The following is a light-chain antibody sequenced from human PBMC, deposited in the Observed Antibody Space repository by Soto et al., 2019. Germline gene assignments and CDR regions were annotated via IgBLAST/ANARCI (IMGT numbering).Light chain of an antibody. CDR2: DAS. V-gene: IGKV3-11*01. CDR3: QQRSDWPPIT. J-gene: IGKJ1*01. Sequence: EFVLTQSPSTLSLSPGERATLSCRASQSIRTSLAWYQQKPGQAPRLVIFDASNRANGVPARFGGSGSGTDFTLTINSLEPEDFAVYYCQQRSDWPPITFGQGTKVDIK. CDR1: QSIRTS.